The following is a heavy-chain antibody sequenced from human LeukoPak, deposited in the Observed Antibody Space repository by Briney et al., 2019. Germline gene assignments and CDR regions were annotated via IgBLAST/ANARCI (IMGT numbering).Heavy chain of an antibody. CDR2: IYHSGST. CDR1: GYSISSGYY. V-gene: IGHV4-38-2*01. J-gene: IGHJ3*02. Sequence: SETLSLTCAVSGYSISSGYYWGWIRQPPGKGLEWIGSIYHSGSTYYNPSLKSRVTISVDTSKNQFSLKLSSVTAADTAVYYCARVDSSTSSEAFDIWGQGTMVTVSS. D-gene: IGHD2-2*01. CDR3: ARVDSSTSSEAFDI.